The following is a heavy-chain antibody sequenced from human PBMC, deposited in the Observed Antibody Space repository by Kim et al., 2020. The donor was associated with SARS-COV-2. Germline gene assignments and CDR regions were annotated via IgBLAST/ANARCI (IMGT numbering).Heavy chain of an antibody. CDR3: ATTYYYGSGRPGTFDY. CDR2: FDPEDGET. Sequence: ASVKVSCKVSGYTLTELSMHWVRQAPGKGLEWMGGFDPEDGETIYAQKFQGRVTMTEDTSTDTAYMELSSLRSEDTAVYYCATTYYYGSGRPGTFDYWGQGTLVTVSS. J-gene: IGHJ4*02. V-gene: IGHV1-24*01. D-gene: IGHD3-10*01. CDR1: GYTLTELS.